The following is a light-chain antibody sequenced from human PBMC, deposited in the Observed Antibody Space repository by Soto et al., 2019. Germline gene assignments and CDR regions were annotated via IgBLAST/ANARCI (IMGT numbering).Light chain of an antibody. CDR3: SSYTSSSSVV. V-gene: IGLV2-14*01. CDR2: DVS. J-gene: IGLJ2*01. CDR1: SGDVGGYNY. Sequence: QSALTQPASVSGFPGQSITISCTGTSGDVGGYNYVSWYQQHPGKAPKLMIYDVSNRPSGVSNRFSGSKSGNTASLTISGLQAEDEADYYCSSYTSSSSVVFGGGTKLTVL.